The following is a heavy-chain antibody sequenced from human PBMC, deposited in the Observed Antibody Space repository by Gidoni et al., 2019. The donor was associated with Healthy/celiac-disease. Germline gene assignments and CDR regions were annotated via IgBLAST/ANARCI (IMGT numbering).Heavy chain of an antibody. Sequence: EVQLVESGGGLVQPGGSLRLYCAASVFTFSNAWMSWVRQAPGKGLEWVGRIKSKTDGGTTDYAAPVKDRFSISRDDSKDTLYLQMNSLKTEDTAVYYCTTDGLNAYRFGDDYWGQGTLVTVSS. V-gene: IGHV3-15*01. CDR2: IKSKTDGGTT. CDR1: VFTFSNAW. J-gene: IGHJ4*02. CDR3: TTDGLNAYRFGDDY. D-gene: IGHD3-16*01.